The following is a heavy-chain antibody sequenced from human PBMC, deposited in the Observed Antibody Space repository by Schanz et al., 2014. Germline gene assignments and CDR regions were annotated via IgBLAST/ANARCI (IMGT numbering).Heavy chain of an antibody. D-gene: IGHD2-2*01. CDR3: ARELCSSTTCYVRYDP. CDR1: GFTFSTYA. V-gene: IGHV3-48*02. Sequence: EVQLVESGGGLVQPGGSLRLSCAASGFTFSTYAMNWVRQAPGKGLEWLSYISSSSTTIYYADSVKGRFTISRDNAKNSLYLQMNSLRDEDTAVYYCARELCSSTTCYVRYDPWGQGTLVTVSS. CDR2: ISSSSTTI. J-gene: IGHJ5*02.